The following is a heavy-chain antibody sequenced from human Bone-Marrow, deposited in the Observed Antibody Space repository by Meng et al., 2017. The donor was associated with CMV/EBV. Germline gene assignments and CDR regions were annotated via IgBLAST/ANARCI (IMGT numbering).Heavy chain of an antibody. CDR2: SDWDDDK. J-gene: IGHJ4*02. V-gene: IGHV2-70D*14. Sequence: SGPTLVKPTHTLTLTCTFTGFSLSTSGVGVGWIRQPPGKALELLARSDWDDDKFYSTSLKTRLTISKDTSKNQVVLTMTNMDPVDTATYYCARITYCSSTSCSVYFDYWGQGTLVTVSS. CDR1: GFSLSTSGVG. CDR3: ARITYCSSTSCSVYFDY. D-gene: IGHD2-2*01.